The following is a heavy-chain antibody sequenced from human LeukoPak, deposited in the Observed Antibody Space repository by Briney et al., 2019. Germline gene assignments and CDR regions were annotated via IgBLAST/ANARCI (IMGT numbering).Heavy chain of an antibody. CDR2: IIPILGIA. Sequence: AVTVSHMASRDTFSSYDIIGLGQPRGQEIERMGRIIPILGIANYAQKFQGRVTITADKSTSTAYMELSSLRSEDTDVYYCASRITRFREARWIAPWGQGTLV. CDR3: ASRITRFREARWIAP. D-gene: IGHD3-10*01. CDR1: RDTFSSYD. V-gene: IGHV1-69*04. J-gene: IGHJ5*02.